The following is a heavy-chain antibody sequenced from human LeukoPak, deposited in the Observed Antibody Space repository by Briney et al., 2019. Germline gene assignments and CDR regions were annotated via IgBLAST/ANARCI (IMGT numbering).Heavy chain of an antibody. CDR2: ISSSSSYI. D-gene: IGHD1-26*01. CDR1: GFTFSSYS. Sequence: GGSLRLSCAASGFTFSSYSMNWVRQAPGKGLEWVSSISSSSSYIYYAGSVKGRFTISRDNAKNSLYLQMNSLRAEDTAVYYCARGATDAFDIWGQGTMVTVSS. V-gene: IGHV3-21*01. J-gene: IGHJ3*02. CDR3: ARGATDAFDI.